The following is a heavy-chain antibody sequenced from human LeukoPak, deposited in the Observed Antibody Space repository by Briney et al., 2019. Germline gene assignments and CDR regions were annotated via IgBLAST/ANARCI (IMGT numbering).Heavy chain of an antibody. V-gene: IGHV3-48*03. CDR3: AREDIVATGGYYYYYGIDV. D-gene: IGHD5-12*01. CDR1: GFTFSSYE. Sequence: GGSLRLSCAASGFTFSSYEMNWVRQAPGKGLEWVSYISSSGSTIYYADSVKGRFTISRDNAKNSLYLQMNSLRAEDTAVYYCAREDIVATGGYYYYYGIDVWGQGTTVTVSS. J-gene: IGHJ6*02. CDR2: ISSSGSTI.